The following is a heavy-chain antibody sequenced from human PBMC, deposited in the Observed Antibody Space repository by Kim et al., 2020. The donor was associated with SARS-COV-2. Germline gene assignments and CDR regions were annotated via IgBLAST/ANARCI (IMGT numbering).Heavy chain of an antibody. J-gene: IGHJ5*02. D-gene: IGHD6-19*01. CDR1: GGSFSGYY. Sequence: SETLSLTCAVYGGSFSGYYWSWIRQPPGKGLEWIGEINHSGSTNYNPSLKSRVTISVDTFKNQFSLKLSSVTAADTAVYYCARAYSSGLKRFDPWGQGTLVTVSS. CDR2: INHSGST. CDR3: ARAYSSGLKRFDP. V-gene: IGHV4-34*01.